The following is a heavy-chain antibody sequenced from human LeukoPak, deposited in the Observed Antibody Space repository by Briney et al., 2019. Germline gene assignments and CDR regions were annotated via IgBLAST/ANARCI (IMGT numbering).Heavy chain of an antibody. Sequence: PSETLSLTCAVYGGSFSGYYWSWIRQPPGKGLEWIGEINHSGSTNYNPSLKSRVTISVDTSKNQFSLKLSSVTAADTAVYYCARYVLRYFDWFFDYWGQGTLVTVSS. D-gene: IGHD3-9*01. V-gene: IGHV4-34*01. CDR1: GGSFSGYY. J-gene: IGHJ4*02. CDR3: ARYVLRYFDWFFDY. CDR2: INHSGST.